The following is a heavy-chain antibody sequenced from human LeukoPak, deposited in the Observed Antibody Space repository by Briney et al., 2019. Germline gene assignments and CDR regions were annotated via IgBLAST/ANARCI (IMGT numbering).Heavy chain of an antibody. CDR2: TYYRSKWYN. D-gene: IGHD5-24*01. V-gene: IGHV6-1*01. Sequence: SQTLSLTCVISGDSVSSKISGWNWIRQSPSRGIEWQGRTYYRSKWYNDDAPSVKGRITIRPNTTKNQFSLQLNSVTPEYTAVYYCSRGWLQQGFDYWGQGTLVTVSS. CDR3: SRGWLQQGFDY. CDR1: GDSVSSKISG. J-gene: IGHJ4*02.